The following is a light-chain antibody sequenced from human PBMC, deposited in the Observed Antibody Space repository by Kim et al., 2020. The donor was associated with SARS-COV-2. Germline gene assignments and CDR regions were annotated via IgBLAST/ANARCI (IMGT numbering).Light chain of an antibody. CDR1: GGSIASSY. J-gene: IGLJ3*02. CDR2: DDN. V-gene: IGLV6-57*03. Sequence: NTVPISGTRSGGSIASSYVHWYQQRPGSAPSTVIYDDNERPSGVPDRFSGSIDSSSNTAALTISGLRTEDEADYYCQSYDSSKNCVFGGGTQLTVL. CDR3: QSYDSSKNCV.